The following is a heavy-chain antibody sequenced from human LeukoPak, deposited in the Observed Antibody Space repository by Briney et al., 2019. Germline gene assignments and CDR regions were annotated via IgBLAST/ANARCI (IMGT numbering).Heavy chain of an antibody. V-gene: IGHV4-59*08. D-gene: IGHD1-26*01. CDR3: ARRRVVGAAFDY. Sequence: SETLSLTYTVSGGSISSDYWSWIRQPPGKGLEWIGYIYSSGSTNYNPSLKSRVTISVDTSKNQFSLKLSSVTAADTAVYYCARRRVVGAAFDYWGQGTLVTVSS. CDR1: GGSISSDY. J-gene: IGHJ4*02. CDR2: IYSSGST.